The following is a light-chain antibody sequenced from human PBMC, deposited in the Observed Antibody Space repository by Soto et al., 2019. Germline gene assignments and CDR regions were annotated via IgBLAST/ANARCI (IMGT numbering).Light chain of an antibody. CDR3: LLYYGGAQLV. CDR1: TGAVTSGNY. J-gene: IGLJ3*02. CDR2: TTN. V-gene: IGLV7-43*01. Sequence: QAVVTQEPSLTVSPGGTVTLPCASSTGAVTSGNYPSWFQQRPGQAPRTLIYTTNSKHSWTPARFSGSLLGDKAALTLSGVQPEDEADYYCLLYYGGAQLVFGGGTKLTVL.